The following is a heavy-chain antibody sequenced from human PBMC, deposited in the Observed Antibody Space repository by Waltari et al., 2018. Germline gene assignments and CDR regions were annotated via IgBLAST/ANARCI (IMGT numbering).Heavy chain of an antibody. CDR3: ARGGDCGGDCVLGY. V-gene: IGHV4-34*01. Sequence: QVQLQQWGAGLLKPSETLSLTCVIHRGSFIGFPWSWLRQPPGQGLEWIGEILPSGGTNYNPSLKSRVTMSVDTFKNQFSLKVVSVDAADTAVYYCARGGDCGGDCVLGYWGQGTLVTVSS. CDR1: RGSFIGFP. D-gene: IGHD2-21*02. J-gene: IGHJ4*02. CDR2: ILPSGGT.